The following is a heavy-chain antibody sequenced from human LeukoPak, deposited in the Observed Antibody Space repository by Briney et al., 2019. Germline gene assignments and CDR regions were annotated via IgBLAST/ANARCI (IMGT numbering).Heavy chain of an antibody. J-gene: IGHJ6*03. D-gene: IGHD2-2*01. CDR2: INPSGGST. CDR3: ARAGAVYDIVVVPAAPTKPYYYYYYMDV. V-gene: IGHV1-46*03. CDR1: GGTFTSYY. Sequence: ASVKVSCKASGGTFTSYYMHWVRQAPGQGLEWMGIINPSGGSTSYAQKFQGRVTMTRDTSTSTVYMELSSLRSEDTAVYYCARAGAVYDIVVVPAAPTKPYYYYYYMDVWGKGTTVTVSS.